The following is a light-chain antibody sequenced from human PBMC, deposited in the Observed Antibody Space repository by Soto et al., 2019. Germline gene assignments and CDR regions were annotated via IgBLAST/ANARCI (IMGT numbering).Light chain of an antibody. V-gene: IGLV2-14*01. CDR1: SSDVGAYKD. J-gene: IGLJ3*02. Sequence: QSALTQPASVSGSPGQSITISCTGTSSDVGAYKDVSWYQVHPGKAPKLIIYEVRSRPSVVSDRFSGSKSGNTASLTISGLQAEDEANYYCCSYTSSSTLVFGGGTKLTVL. CDR3: CSYTSSSTLV. CDR2: EVR.